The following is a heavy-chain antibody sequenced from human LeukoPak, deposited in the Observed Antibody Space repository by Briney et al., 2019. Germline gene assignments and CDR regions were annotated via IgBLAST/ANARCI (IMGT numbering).Heavy chain of an antibody. J-gene: IGHJ4*02. CDR2: IKTKADGGTT. D-gene: IGHD3-22*01. CDR1: GFTSTNAW. Sequence: GGSLRLSCAASGFTSTNAWMSWVRQAPGKGLEWGGRIKTKADGGTTDYAAPVKGRFTISRDDSKNMLYLQMNSLKTEDTAVYYCARVVSYYYDSSGHDYWGQGTLVTVSS. V-gene: IGHV3-15*01. CDR3: ARVVSYYYDSSGHDY.